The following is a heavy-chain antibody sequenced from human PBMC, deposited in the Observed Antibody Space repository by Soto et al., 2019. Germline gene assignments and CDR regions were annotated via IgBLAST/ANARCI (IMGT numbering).Heavy chain of an antibody. V-gene: IGHV3-33*01. CDR1: GFPFSSYG. Sequence: PGGSLRLSCASSGFPFSSYGMHWVRQAPGKGLEWVAVIWYDGSNKYYADSVKGRFTISRDNSKNTLYLQMNSLRAEDTAVYYCARDSATSGGYYYYGMDVWGQGTTVTVSS. J-gene: IGHJ6*02. D-gene: IGHD3-10*01. CDR2: IWYDGSNK. CDR3: ARDSATSGGYYYYGMDV.